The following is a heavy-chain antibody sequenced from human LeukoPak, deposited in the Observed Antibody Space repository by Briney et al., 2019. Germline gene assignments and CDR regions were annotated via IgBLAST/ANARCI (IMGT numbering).Heavy chain of an antibody. CDR3: AKVSESNYDILTGYYTPYYFDY. Sequence: GGSLRLSCAASGFTFSISAMSWVRQAPGKGLEWVSGISDSGGSTFYADSVKGRFTISRDNSKNILYLQMNSLRDDDTAVYYCAKVSESNYDILTGYYTPYYFDYWGQGTLVTVSS. J-gene: IGHJ4*02. CDR1: GFTFSISA. V-gene: IGHV3-23*01. D-gene: IGHD3-9*01. CDR2: ISDSGGST.